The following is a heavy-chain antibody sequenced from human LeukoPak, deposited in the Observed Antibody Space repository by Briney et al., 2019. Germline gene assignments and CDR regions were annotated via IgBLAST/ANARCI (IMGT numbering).Heavy chain of an antibody. CDR3: ASGRITIFGVVENWFDP. CDR2: INPNSGGT. V-gene: IGHV1-2*02. Sequence: ASVKVSCKASGYAFTGYYMHWVRQAPGQGLEWMGWINPNSGGTNYAQKFQGRVTMTRDTSISTAYIELSRLRSDDTAVYYCASGRITIFGVVENWFDPWGQGTLVTVSS. D-gene: IGHD3-3*01. CDR1: GYAFTGYY. J-gene: IGHJ5*02.